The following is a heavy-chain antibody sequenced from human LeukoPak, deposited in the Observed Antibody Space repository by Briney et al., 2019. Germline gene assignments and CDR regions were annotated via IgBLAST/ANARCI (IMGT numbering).Heavy chain of an antibody. CDR3: ARCRFSGTSCDFDS. CDR2: IKQDESQK. J-gene: IGHJ4*02. D-gene: IGHD2-2*01. Sequence: GGSLRLSCVASGFTFSSSWMSWVRQAPGRGREWVTNIKQDESQKYYVDSVKGRFTVSRDNAKNSLYLQMNSLRAEDTAVYYCARCRFSGTSCDFDSWGQGTLVIVSS. V-gene: IGHV3-7*03. CDR1: GFTFSSSW.